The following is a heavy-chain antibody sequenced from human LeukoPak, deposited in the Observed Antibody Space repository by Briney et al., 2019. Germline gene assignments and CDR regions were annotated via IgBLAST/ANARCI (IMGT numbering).Heavy chain of an antibody. V-gene: IGHV3-53*01. J-gene: IGHJ4*01. D-gene: IGHD6-19*01. CDR1: GFSVSSSV. CDR2: FYDGGTT. CDR3: ARGYSTAWGLFDY. Sequence: GESLRLSCAASGFSVSSSVMNWVRQAPGKGPEWVSVFYDGGTTYYADSVKGRFTISSDNSKNTVYLQMNSLRAEDTAVYYCARGYSTAWGLFDYWGQGTLVTVSS.